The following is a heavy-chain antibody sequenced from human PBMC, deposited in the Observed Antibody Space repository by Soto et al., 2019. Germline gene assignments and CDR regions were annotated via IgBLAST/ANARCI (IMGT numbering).Heavy chain of an antibody. CDR3: TKDDVHCNRVKCYGVHMDV. CDR1: GFSVNSKY. CDR2: IQSGGST. D-gene: IGHD2-15*01. V-gene: IGHV3-66*01. Sequence: EVQQVESGGDLVQPGGSLRRSCAASGFSVNSKYMSWVRQAPGKGLEWGSLIQSGGSTYYAGSVKGRFTISRDFSENTLFLQMNSLRVEDTAVYYCTKDDVHCNRVKCYGVHMDVWGKGTKVTDS. J-gene: IGHJ6*03.